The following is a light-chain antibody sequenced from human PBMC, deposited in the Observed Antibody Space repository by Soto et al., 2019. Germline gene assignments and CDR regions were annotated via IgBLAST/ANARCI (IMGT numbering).Light chain of an antibody. CDR1: QSVSSN. CDR3: QQYNEWPHT. V-gene: IGKV3-15*01. J-gene: IGKJ4*01. CDR2: GAS. Sequence: ETVMTQSPATLSVSPGEGATLSCRASQSVSSNLAWYQQRPGQTPRLLVYGASIRATGMSARFSGSGSGTEFTLTFSSLQSEDFALYYCQQYNEWPHTFGGGTKVEIK.